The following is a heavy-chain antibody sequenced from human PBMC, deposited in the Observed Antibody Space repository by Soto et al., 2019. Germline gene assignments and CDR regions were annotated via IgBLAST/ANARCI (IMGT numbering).Heavy chain of an antibody. CDR1: CGSFSGYY. CDR2: INHSGST. J-gene: IGHJ5*02. D-gene: IGHD2-15*01. V-gene: IGHV4-34*01. CDR3: ARGRRYNVVVVAATRSPNWFDP. Sequence: ASETLSLTCAVYCGSFSGYYWSWIRQPPGKGLEWIGEINHSGSTNYNPSLKSRVTISVDTSKSQFSLKLSSVTAADTAVYYCARGRRYNVVVVAATRSPNWFDPWGQGTLVTVSS.